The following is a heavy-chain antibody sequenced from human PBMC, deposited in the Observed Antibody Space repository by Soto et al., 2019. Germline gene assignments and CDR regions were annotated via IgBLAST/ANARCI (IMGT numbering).Heavy chain of an antibody. J-gene: IGHJ3*02. CDR3: ARSVYCGGDCYKQDAFDT. Sequence: SETLSLTCTVSGGSISSGDYYWSWIRQPPGKGLEWIGYIYYSGSTYYNPSLKSRVTISVDTSKNQFSLKLSSVTAADTAVYYCARSVYCGGDCYKQDAFDTRGQGTMVT. V-gene: IGHV4-30-4*01. CDR1: GGSISSGDYY. CDR2: IYYSGST. D-gene: IGHD2-21*02.